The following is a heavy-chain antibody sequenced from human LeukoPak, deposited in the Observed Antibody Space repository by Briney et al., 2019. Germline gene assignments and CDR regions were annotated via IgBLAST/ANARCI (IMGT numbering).Heavy chain of an antibody. V-gene: IGHV3-66*01. J-gene: IGHJ4*02. D-gene: IGHD4-17*01. CDR3: AREGTYGKFDY. Sequence: PGRSLRLSCAASGLSVSNNYMSWVRQAPGKGLEWVSSIYSGGSADSVKGRFTISRDNSQNTVYLQMNGLRDEDTAVYYCAREGTYGKFDYWGQGTLVTVSS. CDR1: GLSVSNNY. CDR2: IYSGG.